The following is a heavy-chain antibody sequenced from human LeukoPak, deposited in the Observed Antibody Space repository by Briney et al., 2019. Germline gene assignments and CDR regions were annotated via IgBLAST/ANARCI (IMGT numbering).Heavy chain of an antibody. Sequence: PGRSMRLSCAASGFTFSSYAMSWVRQAPGKGLEWVSAISGSGGSTYYADSVKGRFTISRDNPKNTLYLQMNSLRAEDTAVYYCAKYREFYYFDYWGQGTLVTVSS. D-gene: IGHD3-10*01. CDR3: AKYREFYYFDY. V-gene: IGHV3-23*01. J-gene: IGHJ4*02. CDR1: GFTFSSYA. CDR2: ISGSGGST.